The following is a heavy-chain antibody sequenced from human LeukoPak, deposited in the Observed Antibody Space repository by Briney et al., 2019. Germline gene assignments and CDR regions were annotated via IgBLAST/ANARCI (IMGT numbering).Heavy chain of an antibody. CDR2: ISWNSGSI. CDR1: GFTFDDYA. CDR3: AKGIVSTSSNWFDP. D-gene: IGHD2-2*01. Sequence: GGSLRLSCAASGFTFDDYAMHWVRQAPGKGLEWVSGISWNSGSIGYADPVKGRFTISRDNAKNSLYLQMNSLRAEDTALYYCAKGIVSTSSNWFDPWGQGTLVTVSS. J-gene: IGHJ5*02. V-gene: IGHV3-9*01.